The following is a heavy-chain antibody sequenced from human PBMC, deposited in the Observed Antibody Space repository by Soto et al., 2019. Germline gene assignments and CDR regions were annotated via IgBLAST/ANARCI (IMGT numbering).Heavy chain of an antibody. J-gene: IGHJ5*02. V-gene: IGHV1-18*01. Sequence: SVKGSCKASRYTLTNYCINWVRQAPGQGLEWMGWISAYNGNSNYAQKLQGRVTMTTDTSTSTAYMELRSLRSDDTAVYYGARDAGGSLNWFDPWGQGTLVTVSS. CDR2: ISAYNGNS. CDR3: ARDAGGSLNWFDP. D-gene: IGHD2-15*01. CDR1: RYTLTNYC.